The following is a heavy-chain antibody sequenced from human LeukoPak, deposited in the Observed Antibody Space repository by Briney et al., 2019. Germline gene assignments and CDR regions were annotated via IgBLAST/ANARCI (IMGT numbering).Heavy chain of an antibody. D-gene: IGHD5-18*01. CDR1: GGSISNYY. Sequence: PSETLSLTCSVSGGSISNYYWSWIRQPPGKGLEWIGFFYYSGSTNYNPSLKSRVTISVDTSKNHFSLKLSPVTAADTAVYYCARGPGGYSYGYYFDYWGQGTLVTVSS. CDR3: ARGPGGYSYGYYFDY. CDR2: FYYSGST. V-gene: IGHV4-59*01. J-gene: IGHJ4*02.